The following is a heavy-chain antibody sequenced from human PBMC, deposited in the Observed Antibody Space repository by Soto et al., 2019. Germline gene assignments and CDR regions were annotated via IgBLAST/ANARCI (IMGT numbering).Heavy chain of an antibody. CDR2: IYTSGAT. Sequence: QVQLQESGPRLVKPSETLSLTCSVSGSSFSNFYWSWIRQSAGKGLEWIGRIYTSGATSYNPSLKSRVTMSVDTSQTQMSLSVRSVTASDRAVYFCARAGIQLSYAFDAWGPGTLVTVSS. D-gene: IGHD3-9*01. J-gene: IGHJ4*02. V-gene: IGHV4-4*07. CDR1: GSSFSNFY. CDR3: ARAGIQLSYAFDA.